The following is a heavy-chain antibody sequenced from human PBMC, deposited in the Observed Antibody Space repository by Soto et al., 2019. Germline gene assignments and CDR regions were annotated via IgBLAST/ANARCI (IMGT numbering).Heavy chain of an antibody. CDR2: ISYDGLNK. D-gene: IGHD3-3*01. Sequence: QVQLVESGGGVVQPGRSLRLSCAASGFTFSGYGIHWVRQAPGKGLEWVGVISYDGLNKYFTDSVKGRFTISRDNSKNTLYLQMNSLRAEDTAMYYCAKDRSIFGMVTGDAFDIWGQGTMVTVSS. CDR1: GFTFSGYG. V-gene: IGHV3-30*18. J-gene: IGHJ3*02. CDR3: AKDRSIFGMVTGDAFDI.